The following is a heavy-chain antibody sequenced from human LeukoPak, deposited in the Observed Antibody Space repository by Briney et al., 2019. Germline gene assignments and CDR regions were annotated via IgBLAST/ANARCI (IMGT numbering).Heavy chain of an antibody. Sequence: SETLSLTCTVSGGSVSSGSYYWSWIRQPPGKGLEWIGYIYYSGSTNYNPSLKSRVTISVDKSKNQFSLKLSSVTAADTAVYYCARGNDYDILTGQHDAFDIWGQGTMVTVSS. D-gene: IGHD3-9*01. J-gene: IGHJ3*02. CDR2: IYYSGST. CDR3: ARGNDYDILTGQHDAFDI. V-gene: IGHV4-61*01. CDR1: GGSVSSGSYY.